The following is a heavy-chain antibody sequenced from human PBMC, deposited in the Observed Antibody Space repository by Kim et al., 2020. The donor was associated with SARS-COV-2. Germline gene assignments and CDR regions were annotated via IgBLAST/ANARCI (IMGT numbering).Heavy chain of an antibody. V-gene: IGHV3-23*01. D-gene: IGHD3-22*01. CDR1: GFTFSSYA. CDR3: AKEYYYDSSGYHRIPQYYFDY. CDR2: ISGSGGST. Sequence: GGSLRLSCAASGFTFSSYAMSWVRQAPGKGLEWVSAISGSGGSTYYADSVKGRFTISRDNSKNTLYLQMNSLRAEDTAVYYCAKEYYYDSSGYHRIPQYYFDYWGQGTLVTVSS. J-gene: IGHJ4*02.